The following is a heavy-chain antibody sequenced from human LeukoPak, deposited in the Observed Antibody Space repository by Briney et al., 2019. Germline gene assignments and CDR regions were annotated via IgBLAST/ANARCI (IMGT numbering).Heavy chain of an antibody. V-gene: IGHV3-23*01. D-gene: IGHD6-13*01. CDR2: ISGSGGST. CDR3: AKGQQLVLYYYGMDV. J-gene: IGHJ6*02. Sequence: GSLRLSCAASGFTFSSYAMSWVRQAPGKGLEWVSAISGSGGSTYYADSVKGRFTISRDNSKNTLYLQMNSLRAEDTAVYYCAKGQQLVLYYYGMDVWGQGTTVTVSS. CDR1: GFTFSSYA.